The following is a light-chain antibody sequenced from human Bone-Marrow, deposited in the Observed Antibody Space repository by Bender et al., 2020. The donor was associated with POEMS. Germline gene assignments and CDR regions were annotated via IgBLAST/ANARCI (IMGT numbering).Light chain of an antibody. V-gene: IGLV3-1*01. Sequence: SYEVTQPPSVSVSPGQTASITCSGDKLGEKYTCWYQQKPGQSPVLVIYEDSKRPSGIPERFSGSNSGDTATLTIRGTQAMDEADYYCQAWDSSTLVFGGGTKLTVL. CDR1: KLGEKY. J-gene: IGLJ3*02. CDR3: QAWDSSTLV. CDR2: EDS.